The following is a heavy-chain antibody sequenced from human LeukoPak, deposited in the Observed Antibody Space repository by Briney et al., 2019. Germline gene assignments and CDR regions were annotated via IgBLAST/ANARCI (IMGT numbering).Heavy chain of an antibody. V-gene: IGHV4-4*07. D-gene: IGHD2-2*01. J-gene: IGHJ4*02. Sequence: SETLSLTCTVSGGSISSYYGSWLRQPAGQALEWIGRVYPSGSTNYNLSLKSRVTRSADTSKNQFSLKLSSVTAADTAVYYCARRPFRYCSSTSCSGWGQGTLVTVSS. CDR1: GGSISSYY. CDR2: VYPSGST. CDR3: ARRPFRYCSSTSCSG.